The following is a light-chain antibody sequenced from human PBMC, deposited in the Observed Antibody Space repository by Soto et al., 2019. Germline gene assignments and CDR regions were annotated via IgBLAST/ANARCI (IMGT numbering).Light chain of an antibody. Sequence: EIVLTQSPGTLSLSPGERATLSCRASQSVSSSYLAWYQQKPGQAPRLLIYDASSRATGIPARFSGSGSGTDFTLTISSLEPEDFAVYYCQQRSNWPPVSTFGQGTKLEIK. CDR3: QQRSNWPPVST. CDR1: QSVSSSY. CDR2: DAS. J-gene: IGKJ2*01. V-gene: IGKV3D-20*02.